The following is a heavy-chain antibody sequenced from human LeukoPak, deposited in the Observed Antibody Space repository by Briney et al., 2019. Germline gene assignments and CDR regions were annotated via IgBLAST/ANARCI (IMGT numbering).Heavy chain of an antibody. Sequence: PSETLSLTCTVSGDSISSHYWDWIRHPAGKGLEWIGRIYTSGRTNYSPSLKSRVSMSMDTSTNGLSLKLSSVTAADTAVYYCARDTAVSGVDAFDIWGQGTMVTVSS. J-gene: IGHJ3*02. CDR3: ARDTAVSGVDAFDI. CDR2: IYTSGRT. V-gene: IGHV4-4*07. CDR1: GDSISSHY. D-gene: IGHD6-19*01.